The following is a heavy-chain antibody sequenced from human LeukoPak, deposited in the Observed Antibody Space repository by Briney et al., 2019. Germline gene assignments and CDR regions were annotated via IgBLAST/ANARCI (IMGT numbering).Heavy chain of an antibody. Sequence: SETLSLTCTVSGGSISSFYWSWIRQPPGKGLDWIGYIYYSGSTNYNPSLKSRATISVDTSKNQFSLKLSSVTAADTAVYYCARGEGHGSYYFDFWGQGTLVTVSS. CDR2: IYYSGST. J-gene: IGHJ4*02. V-gene: IGHV4-59*01. CDR1: GGSISSFY. D-gene: IGHD1-26*01. CDR3: ARGEGHGSYYFDF.